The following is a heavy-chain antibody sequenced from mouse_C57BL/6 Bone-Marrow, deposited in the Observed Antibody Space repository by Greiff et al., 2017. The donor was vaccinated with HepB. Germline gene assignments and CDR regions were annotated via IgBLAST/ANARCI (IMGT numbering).Heavy chain of an antibody. D-gene: IGHD2-3*01. CDR1: GFTFTDYY. J-gene: IGHJ4*01. CDR2: IRNKANGYTT. CDR3: ARPSYDGYYRYAMDY. V-gene: IGHV7-3*01. Sequence: EVNVVESGGGLVQPGGSLSLSCAASGFTFTDYYMSWVRQPPGKALEWLGFIRNKANGYTTEYSASVKGRFTISRDNSQSILYLQMNALRAEDSATYYCARPSYDGYYRYAMDYWGQGTSVTVSS.